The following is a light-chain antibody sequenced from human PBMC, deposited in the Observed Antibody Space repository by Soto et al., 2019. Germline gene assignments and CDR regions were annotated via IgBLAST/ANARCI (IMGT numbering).Light chain of an antibody. CDR2: DVT. CDR3: RSFTFSPSV. V-gene: IGLV2-14*01. Sequence: QSVLTQPASVSGSPGQSITISCTGTSRDVGGYNYVSWYQHYPDKAPKLIIYDVTSRPSGVSDRFSGSKSGNTASLTISGLQPEDEAHYYCRSFTFSPSVLGSGTKATVL. CDR1: SRDVGGYNY. J-gene: IGLJ1*01.